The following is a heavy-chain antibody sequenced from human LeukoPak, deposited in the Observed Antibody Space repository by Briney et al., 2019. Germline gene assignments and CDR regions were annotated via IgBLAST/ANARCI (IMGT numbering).Heavy chain of an antibody. CDR2: INPSGGST. CDR1: GYTFTSYY. CDR3: ARAERGYYFDY. V-gene: IGHV1-46*01. D-gene: IGHD3-10*01. J-gene: IGHJ4*02. Sequence: ASVKVSCKASGYTFTSYYMHWVRQAPGQGLEWMGIINPSGGSTSYAQKFQGRVTMTRDMSTSTVYMELSSLRSEDTAVYYCARAERGYYFDYWGQGTLVTVSS.